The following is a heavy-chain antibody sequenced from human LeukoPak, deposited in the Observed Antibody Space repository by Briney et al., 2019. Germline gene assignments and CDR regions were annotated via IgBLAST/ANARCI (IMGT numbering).Heavy chain of an antibody. Sequence: GGSLRLSYAASGFTFRNYGMHWVRQAPGKGLEWVAVIWYDGSNKYYADSVKGRFTISRDNSKNTLYLQMNSLRAEDTAVYYCARDDSSGWYFRGSYYGMDVWGQGTTVTVSS. CDR1: GFTFRNYG. D-gene: IGHD6-19*01. CDR2: IWYDGSNK. J-gene: IGHJ6*02. V-gene: IGHV3-33*01. CDR3: ARDDSSGWYFRGSYYGMDV.